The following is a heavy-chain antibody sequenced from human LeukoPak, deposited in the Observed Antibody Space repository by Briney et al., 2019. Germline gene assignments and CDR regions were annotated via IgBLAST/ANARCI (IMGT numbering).Heavy chain of an antibody. D-gene: IGHD1-26*01. CDR2: IYPSDSDT. CDR1: EYSFATYW. Sequence: GESLKISCQGSEYSFATYWIAWLRQMPGKGLEWMGIIYPSDSDTRYSPSFQGQVTISADKSIKTAYLRWSSLKASDTAMYYCARPLQGIVGATGFDYWGQGTLVTVSS. J-gene: IGHJ4*02. V-gene: IGHV5-51*01. CDR3: ARPLQGIVGATGFDY.